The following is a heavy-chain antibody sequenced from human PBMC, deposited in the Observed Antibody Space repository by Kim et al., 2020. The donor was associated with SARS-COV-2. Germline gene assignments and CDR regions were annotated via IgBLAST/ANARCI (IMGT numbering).Heavy chain of an antibody. Sequence: YHPTLKSRVTKSVDPSKNQFSLKLSSVTAADTAVYYCARGDYGGNSPFGYWGQGTLVTVSS. CDR3: ARGDYGGNSPFGY. J-gene: IGHJ4*02. D-gene: IGHD4-17*01. V-gene: IGHV4-34*01.